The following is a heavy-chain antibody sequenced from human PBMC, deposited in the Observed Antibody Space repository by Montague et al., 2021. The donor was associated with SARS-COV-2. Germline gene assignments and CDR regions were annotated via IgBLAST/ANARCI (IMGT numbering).Heavy chain of an antibody. J-gene: IGHJ6*02. CDR3: ARAGRGRFLEHGMDV. CDR1: GGSISSYY. V-gene: IGHV4-59*01. D-gene: IGHD3-3*01. CDR2: IYYSGST. Sequence: SETLSLTCTVSGGSISSYYWSWIRQPPGKGLEWIGYIYYSGSTNYNPSLKSRVTISVDTSKKQLSLRLSSVTAADTAVYYCARAGRGRFLEHGMDVWGQGTTVTVSS.